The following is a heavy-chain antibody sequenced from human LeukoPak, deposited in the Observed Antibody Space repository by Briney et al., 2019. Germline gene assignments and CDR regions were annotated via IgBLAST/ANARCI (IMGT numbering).Heavy chain of an antibody. J-gene: IGHJ4*02. D-gene: IGHD2-2*01. V-gene: IGHV3-15*01. CDR3: TTGYCSRTSCYYFDY. CDR1: GFTFSNAW. CDR2: IKSKTDGGTT. Sequence: KPGGSLILSCAASGFTFSNAWMSWVRQAPGKGLEGVGRIKSKTDGGTTDYAAPVKGRFTISRDDSKNTLYLQMNSLKTEDTAVYYCTTGYCSRTSCYYFDYWGQGTLVTVSS.